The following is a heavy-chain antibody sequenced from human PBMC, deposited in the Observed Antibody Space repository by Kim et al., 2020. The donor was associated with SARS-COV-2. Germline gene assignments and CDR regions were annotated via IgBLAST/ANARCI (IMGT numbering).Heavy chain of an antibody. D-gene: IGHD3-22*01. CDR1: GFTFSNSP. Sequence: GGSLRLSCVASGFTFSNSPMHWVRQAPGKGLEWVAVISNDGSGHSYTDSVKGRFSITRDNSKNTLYLEMNSLRFEDTALYYCARESGSSGRAGYFGCRG. CDR3: ARESGSSGRAGYFGC. V-gene: IGHV3-30*04. CDR2: ISNDGSGH. J-gene: IGHJ4*03.